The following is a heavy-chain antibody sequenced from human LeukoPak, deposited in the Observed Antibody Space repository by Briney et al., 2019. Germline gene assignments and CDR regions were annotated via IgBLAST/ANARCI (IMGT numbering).Heavy chain of an antibody. CDR1: GYTFTGYY. V-gene: IGHV1-2*02. CDR2: INPNSGGT. CDR3: AALGVVPAAMMGGYYYYYMDV. D-gene: IGHD2-2*01. Sequence: ASVKVSCKASGYTFTGYYMHWVRQAPGQGLGWMGWINPNSGGTNYAQKFQGRVTMTRDTSISTAYMELSRLRSDDTAVYYCAALGVVPAAMMGGYYYYYMDVWGKGTTVTVSS. J-gene: IGHJ6*03.